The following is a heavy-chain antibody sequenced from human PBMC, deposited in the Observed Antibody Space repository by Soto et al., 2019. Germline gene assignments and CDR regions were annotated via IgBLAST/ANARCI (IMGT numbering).Heavy chain of an antibody. CDR2: TYYRSKWYN. J-gene: IGHJ4*02. V-gene: IGHV6-1*01. D-gene: IGHD1-26*01. CDR3: AKDWQWELLIYYFDY. Sequence: PSQTLSLTCAISGDSVSSNSAAWNWIRQSPSRGLEWLGRTYYRSKWYNDYADSVSGRFTISRDNSKNTLYLQINSLRSEDTAVYYCAKDWQWELLIYYFDYWGQGALVTVSS. CDR1: GDSVSSNSAA.